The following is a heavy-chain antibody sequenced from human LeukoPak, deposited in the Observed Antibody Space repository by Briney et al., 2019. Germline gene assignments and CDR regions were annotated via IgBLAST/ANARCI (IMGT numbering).Heavy chain of an antibody. J-gene: IGHJ4*02. Sequence: GGSLRLSCAASGLTFSRHWMHWARQLPGKGLVWVSRISPTGSTTSYADSVKGRFTVSRDNAKNTLYLQVNNLRAEDTAVYYCARGPNSNWSGLDFWGQGTLLTVSS. CDR2: ISPTGSTT. CDR1: GLTFSRHW. D-gene: IGHD6-6*01. V-gene: IGHV3-74*01. CDR3: ARGPNSNWSGLDF.